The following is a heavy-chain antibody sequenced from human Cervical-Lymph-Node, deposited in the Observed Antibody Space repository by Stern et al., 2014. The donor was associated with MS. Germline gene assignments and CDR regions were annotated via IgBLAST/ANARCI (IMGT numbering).Heavy chain of an antibody. CDR1: GRTFSKFP. J-gene: IGHJ5*02. D-gene: IGHD6-13*01. CDR3: ALSSETSDRWYSLGYDL. CDR2: LFPVFGTP. V-gene: IGHV1-69*01. Sequence: QVQLVESGAEVTKPGSSVKVSCKASGRTFSKFPSSWVRQAPIQGLEWMGGLFPVFGTPTYAQDFRGRVTIPADVSTSTVYMELSSLRSDDTAVYYCALSSETSDRWYSLGYDLWGQGTLVTVSS.